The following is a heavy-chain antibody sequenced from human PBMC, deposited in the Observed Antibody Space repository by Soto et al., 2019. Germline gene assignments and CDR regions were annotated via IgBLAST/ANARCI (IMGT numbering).Heavy chain of an antibody. Sequence: GGSLRLSCEASGFTFSIYWMEWVRQAPGKGLVWVSRIRSDGGTNYADSVKGRFTVSRDNAKNTLYLQMNSLRAEDTAVYYCAKVYTDYDFWNGYDDNYMDVWGKGTTVTVSS. V-gene: IGHV3-74*01. CDR2: IRSDGGT. D-gene: IGHD3-3*01. CDR3: AKVYTDYDFWNGYDDNYMDV. CDR1: GFTFSIYW. J-gene: IGHJ6*03.